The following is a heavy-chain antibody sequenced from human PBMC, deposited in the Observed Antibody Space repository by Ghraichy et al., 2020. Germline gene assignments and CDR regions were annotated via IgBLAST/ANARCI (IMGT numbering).Heavy chain of an antibody. CDR2: IIPAFTTS. D-gene: IGHD3-10*02. CDR1: GTTFSSFA. CDR3: ARQVLFFYGLDV. J-gene: IGHJ6*02. V-gene: IGHV1-69*13. Sequence: SVKVSCKASGTTFSSFAFTWVRQAPGQGLEWMAGIIPAFTTSSYAQQLQGRIKINADESTNTAYMELSSLRSEDTAVYYCARQVLFFYGLDVWGQGTTVTVSS.